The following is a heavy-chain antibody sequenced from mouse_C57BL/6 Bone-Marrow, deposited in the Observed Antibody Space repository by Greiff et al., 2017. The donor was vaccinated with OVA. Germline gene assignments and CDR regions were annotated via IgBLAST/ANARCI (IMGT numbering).Heavy chain of an antibody. CDR2: IYPGDGDT. J-gene: IGHJ3*01. Sequence: QVQLKQSGPELVKPGASVKISCKASGYAFSSSWMNWVKQRPGKGLEWIGRIYPGDGDTNYNGKFKGKATLTADKSSSTAYMQLSSLTSEDSAVYFCAMGYGSSAWFAYWGQGTLVTVSA. CDR1: GYAFSSSW. CDR3: AMGYGSSAWFAY. D-gene: IGHD1-1*01. V-gene: IGHV1-82*01.